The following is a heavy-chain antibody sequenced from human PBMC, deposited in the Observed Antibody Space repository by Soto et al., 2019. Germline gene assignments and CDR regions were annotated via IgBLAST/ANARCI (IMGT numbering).Heavy chain of an antibody. V-gene: IGHV4-59*08. Sequence: PSETLSLTCNVSADSISSYHWSWIRQPTGKGLEWLGSVYYSGSTKSNPSLGSRVTISVDTSKKQLSLKLTSVTAADTAAYYCARTLQFASATDYYYYMDVWGKGTTVTVSS. J-gene: IGHJ6*03. CDR2: VYYSGST. CDR1: ADSISSYH. CDR3: ARTLQFASATDYYYYMDV.